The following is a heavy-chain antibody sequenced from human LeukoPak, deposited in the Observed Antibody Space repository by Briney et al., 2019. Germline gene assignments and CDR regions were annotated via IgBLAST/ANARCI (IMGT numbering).Heavy chain of an antibody. CDR2: MNPNSGNT. CDR1: GYTFTSYD. CDR3: ARGRSKHIVVVAAIPGFDY. J-gene: IGHJ4*02. Sequence: ASVKVSCKASGYTFTSYDINWVRQATGQGLEWMGWMNPNSGNTGYAQKFQGRVTMTRNTSISTAYMELSSLRSEDTAVYYCARGRSKHIVVVAAIPGFDYWGQGTLVTVSS. D-gene: IGHD2-21*02. V-gene: IGHV1-8*01.